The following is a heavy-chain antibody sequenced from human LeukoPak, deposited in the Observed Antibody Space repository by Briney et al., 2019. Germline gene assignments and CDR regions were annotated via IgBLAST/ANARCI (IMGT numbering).Heavy chain of an antibody. J-gene: IGHJ4*02. CDR1: GFTFSSYA. CDR2: ISYDGSNK. CDR3: ARAPGGHAPVNY. Sequence: GRSLRLSCAASGFTFSSYAMHWVRQAPGKGLEWVAVISYDGSNKYYADSVKGRFTISRDNSKNTLYLQMNSLRAEDTAVYYCARAPGGHAPVNYWGQGTLVTVSP. V-gene: IGHV3-30*04. D-gene: IGHD3-10*01.